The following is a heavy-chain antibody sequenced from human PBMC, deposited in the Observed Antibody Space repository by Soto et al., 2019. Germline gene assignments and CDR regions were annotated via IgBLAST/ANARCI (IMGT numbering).Heavy chain of an antibody. CDR2: TDYSGSS. J-gene: IGHJ4*02. D-gene: IGHD6-19*01. CDR3: ARDGGFLFGYSSGWFNLEY. V-gene: IGHV4-30-4*01. Sequence: QVQLQESGPGLVKPSQTLSLTCTVSGGSISRGDYYWSWIRQPPGKGLEWIGYTDYSGSSYYNPSLKSRVTISVDTSKNQFSLKLSSVTAADTAVYYCARDGGFLFGYSSGWFNLEYWGQGTLVTVSS. CDR1: GGSISRGDYY.